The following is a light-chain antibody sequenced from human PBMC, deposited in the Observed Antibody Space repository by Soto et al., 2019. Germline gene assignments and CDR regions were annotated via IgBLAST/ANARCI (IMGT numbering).Light chain of an antibody. J-gene: IGLJ1*01. CDR3: SSYTGGNPSYV. CDR1: SSDVGGYDY. CDR2: EAT. V-gene: IGLV2-8*01. Sequence: QSALTQPPSASGSPGQSVTISCTGTSSDVGGYDYVSWYQQHPGKAPKLMIYEATIRPSGVSDRFSGSKPGNTASLTVSGLQAEDEADYYCSSYTGGNPSYVFGTGTKVTVL.